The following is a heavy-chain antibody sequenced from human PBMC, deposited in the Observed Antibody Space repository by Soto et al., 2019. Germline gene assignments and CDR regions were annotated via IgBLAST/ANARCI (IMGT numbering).Heavy chain of an antibody. V-gene: IGHV4-61*08. CDR3: ARDRTTPYYYGSGSYYTVSYYYYYYGMDV. Sequence: SLTCTVSGASITSGGYFRSWMRQAPGKRLEWIGYIFHTGSTNYNPSLKGRVTISLDTSKKQFSLKLSSVTAADTAVYYCARDRTTPYYYGSGSYYTVSYYYYYYGMDVWGQGTTVTVSS. D-gene: IGHD3-10*01. CDR2: IFHTGST. CDR1: GASITSGGYF. J-gene: IGHJ6*02.